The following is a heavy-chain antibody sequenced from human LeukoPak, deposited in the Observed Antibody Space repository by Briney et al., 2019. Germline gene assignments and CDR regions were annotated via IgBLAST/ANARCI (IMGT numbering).Heavy chain of an antibody. CDR2: IKQDGSEK. D-gene: IGHD5-12*01. Sequence: PGGSLRLSCAASGFTFSSYWMSWVRQAPGKGLEWVANIKQDGSEKYYVDSVKGRFTISKDNAKNSLYLQMNSLRAEDTAVYYCARSGLGYSGYVFDYWGQGTLVTVSS. CDR3: ARSGLGYSGYVFDY. CDR1: GFTFSSYW. J-gene: IGHJ4*02. V-gene: IGHV3-7*01.